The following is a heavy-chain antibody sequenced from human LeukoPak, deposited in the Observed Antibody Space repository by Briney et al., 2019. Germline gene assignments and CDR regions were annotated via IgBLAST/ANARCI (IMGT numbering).Heavy chain of an antibody. J-gene: IGHJ6*04. Sequence: ASVKLSCKASGYTFTNYGTSWVRQAPGQGLEWMGWISAYNGNTNYAQKLQGRVTMTTDTSTSTAYMELRSLRSDDTAVYYCARCGGYSYGSYYYYGMDVWGKGTTVTVSS. D-gene: IGHD5-18*01. CDR3: ARCGGYSYGSYYYYGMDV. V-gene: IGHV1-18*04. CDR1: GYTFTNYG. CDR2: ISAYNGNT.